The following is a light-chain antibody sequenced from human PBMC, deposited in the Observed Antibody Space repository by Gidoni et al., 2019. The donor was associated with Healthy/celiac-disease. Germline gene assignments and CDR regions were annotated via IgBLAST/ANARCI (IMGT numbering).Light chain of an antibody. V-gene: IGKV3-20*01. CDR1: QSVSSSY. Sequence: IALAQTHGTLSLSPGERATLSCRARQSVSSSYLAWYQQKPGQAPRLLIYGASSRATGIPDRFSGSGSGTDFTLTISRLEPEDFAVYYCQQYGSSPWTFGQGTKVEIK. J-gene: IGKJ1*01. CDR3: QQYGSSPWT. CDR2: GAS.